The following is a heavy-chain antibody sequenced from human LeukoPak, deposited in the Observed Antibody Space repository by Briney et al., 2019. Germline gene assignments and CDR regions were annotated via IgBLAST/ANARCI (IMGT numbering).Heavy chain of an antibody. D-gene: IGHD3-3*01. Sequence: ASVKVSCKASGYTFTSYDINWVRQAHGQGLEWMGWMNPNSGNTGYAQKFQGRVTMTRNTSISTAYMELSSLRSEDTAVYYCARGGWGFFNYYYYYMDVWGKGTTVTVSS. CDR3: ARGGWGFFNYYYYYMDV. CDR2: MNPNSGNT. CDR1: GYTFTSYD. J-gene: IGHJ6*03. V-gene: IGHV1-8*01.